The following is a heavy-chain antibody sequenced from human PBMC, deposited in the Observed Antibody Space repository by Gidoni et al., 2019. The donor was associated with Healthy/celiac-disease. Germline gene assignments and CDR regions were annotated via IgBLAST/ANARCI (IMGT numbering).Heavy chain of an antibody. D-gene: IGHD6-19*01. Sequence: QVQLVESGGGVVQPGRSLRLSCAASGFTFSSYAMHWVGQAPGKGLEWVAVISYDGSNKYYADSVKGRFTISRDNSKDTLYLQMNSLRAEDTAVYYCARGIRAVAGTLGYWGQGTLVTVSS. CDR3: ARGIRAVAGTLGY. V-gene: IGHV3-30-3*01. J-gene: IGHJ4*02. CDR2: ISYDGSNK. CDR1: GFTFSSYA.